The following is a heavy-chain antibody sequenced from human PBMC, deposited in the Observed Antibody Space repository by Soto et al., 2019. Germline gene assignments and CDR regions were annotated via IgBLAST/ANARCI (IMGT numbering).Heavy chain of an antibody. CDR3: VKDINNRGSGYAFDY. J-gene: IGHJ4*02. CDR2: ISSNGGST. D-gene: IGHD5-12*01. Sequence: GGSRGLSCSASGFTFGGYARHWAGRAPGKGLEYVSAISSNGGSTYYADSVKGRFTISRDNSKNTLYLQMSSLRAEDTAVYYCVKDINNRGSGYAFDYWGQGTLVTVSS. V-gene: IGHV3-64D*08. CDR1: GFTFGGYA.